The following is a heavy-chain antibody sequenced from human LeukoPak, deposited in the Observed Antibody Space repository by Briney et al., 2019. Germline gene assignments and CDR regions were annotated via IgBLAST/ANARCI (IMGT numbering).Heavy chain of an antibody. V-gene: IGHV3-30*18. CDR3: AKDRGTGGWYFDL. Sequence: GGSLRLSCAASGFTFSTYGMHWVRQAPGKGLEWVAVISYDGSNKYYADSVKGRFTISRDNSKNTLYLQMNSLRAEDTAVYYCAKDRGTGGWYFDLWGLAPWSLSPQ. CDR1: GFTFSTYG. CDR2: ISYDGSNK. J-gene: IGHJ2*01. D-gene: IGHD7-27*01.